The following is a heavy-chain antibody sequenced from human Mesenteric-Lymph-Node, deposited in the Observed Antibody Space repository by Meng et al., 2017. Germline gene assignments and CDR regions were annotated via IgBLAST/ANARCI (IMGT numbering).Heavy chain of an antibody. J-gene: IGHJ4*02. CDR1: GGPISSGDYY. D-gene: IGHD5-12*01. V-gene: IGHV4-30-4*01. CDR2: IYYSGST. CDR3: ARDRGGLGAFDY. Sequence: QVQRQESGPGLVKPSQTLSLTCTVSGGPISSGDYYWSWIRQPPGKGLEWIGYIYYSGSTYYNPSLKSRVTISVDTSKNQFSLKLSSVTAADTAVYYCARDRGGLGAFDYWGQGTLVTVSS.